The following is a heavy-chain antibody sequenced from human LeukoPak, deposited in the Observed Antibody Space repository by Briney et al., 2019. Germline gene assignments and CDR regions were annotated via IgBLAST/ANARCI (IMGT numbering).Heavy chain of an antibody. CDR1: GYTFTSYG. CDR3: AGDVPRITMIGVAFDI. D-gene: IGHD3-22*01. Sequence: ASVKVSCKASGYTFTSYGISWVLQAPGQGLEWMGWISAYNGNTNYAQKLQGRVTMTTDTSTSTAYMELRSLRSDDTAVYYCAGDVPRITMIGVAFDIWGQGTMVTVSS. J-gene: IGHJ3*02. V-gene: IGHV1-18*01. CDR2: ISAYNGNT.